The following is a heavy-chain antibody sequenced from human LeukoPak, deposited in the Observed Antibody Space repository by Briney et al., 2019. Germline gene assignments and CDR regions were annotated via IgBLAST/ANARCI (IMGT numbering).Heavy chain of an antibody. CDR3: AKTGPRSGSLYYFDY. J-gene: IGHJ4*02. V-gene: IGHV3-23*01. CDR1: GFTFSSYA. D-gene: IGHD1-26*01. Sequence: GGSLRLSCAASGFTFSSYAMSWVRQAPGKGLEWVSAISGGGGSTYYTDSVKGRFIISRDNSKNTLYLQMNSLRAEDTAVYYCAKTGPRSGSLYYFDYWGQGTLVTVSS. CDR2: ISGGGGST.